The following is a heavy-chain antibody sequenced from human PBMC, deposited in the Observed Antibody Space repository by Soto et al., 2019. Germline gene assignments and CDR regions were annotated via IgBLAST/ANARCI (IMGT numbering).Heavy chain of an antibody. CDR2: IYYSGST. CDR3: ARSGYSSSFPRNYFDY. CDR1: CGSISSSSYY. Sequence: SETLSLTCTVSCGSISSSSYYWGWIRQPPGKGLEWIGSIYYSGSTYYNPSLKSRVTISVDTSKNQFSLKLSSVTAADTAVYYCARSGYSSSFPRNYFDYWGQGTLVTVSS. J-gene: IGHJ4*02. V-gene: IGHV4-39*01. D-gene: IGHD6-13*01.